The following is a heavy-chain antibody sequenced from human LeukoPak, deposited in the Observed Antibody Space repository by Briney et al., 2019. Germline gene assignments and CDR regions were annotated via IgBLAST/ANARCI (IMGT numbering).Heavy chain of an antibody. CDR3: ARGGATPMILRY. CDR1: GGSLTNYY. CDR2: VSHVGRA. V-gene: IGHV4-34*01. Sequence: SETLSLTCAVYGGSLTNYYWSWIRQPPGKGLEGVGEVSHVGRANYKPSLKSRVALSVATSKNQFSLILRSVTAADTAVYYCARGGATPMILRYWGQGTLVTVS. J-gene: IGHJ4*02. D-gene: IGHD2-15*01.